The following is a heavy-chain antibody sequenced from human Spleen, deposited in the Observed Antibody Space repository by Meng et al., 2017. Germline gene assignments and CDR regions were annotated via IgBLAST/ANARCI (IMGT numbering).Heavy chain of an antibody. Sequence: GASLKISCAASGFTVSHNYMSWVRPAPGKGLEWVSVIYSGGNTYYADSVQGRFTISRDNSKNTVFLQINSLRVEDTAVYYCARSPIDKYDRSVLPLDDWGQGTLVTVSS. D-gene: IGHD3-22*01. V-gene: IGHV3-53*05. CDR1: GFTVSHNY. J-gene: IGHJ4*02. CDR2: IYSGGNT. CDR3: ARSPIDKYDRSVLPLDD.